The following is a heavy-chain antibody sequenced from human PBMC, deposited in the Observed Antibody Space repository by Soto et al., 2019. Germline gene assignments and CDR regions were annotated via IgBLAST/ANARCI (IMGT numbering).Heavy chain of an antibody. V-gene: IGHV4-61*08. CDR3: VAALYSSSWYSDY. CDR2: IYYSGST. J-gene: IGHJ4*02. D-gene: IGHD6-13*01. CDR1: GGSISSGDYY. Sequence: SETLSLTCTVSGGSISSGDYYWSWIRQPPGKGLEWIGYIYYSGSTNYNPSLKSRVTISVDTSKNQFSLKLSSVTAADTAVYYCVAALYSSSWYSDYWGQGTLVTVSS.